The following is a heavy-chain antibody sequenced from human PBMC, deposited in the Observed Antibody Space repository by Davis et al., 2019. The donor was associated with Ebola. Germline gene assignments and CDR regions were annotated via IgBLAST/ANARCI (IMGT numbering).Heavy chain of an antibody. V-gene: IGHV5-51*01. J-gene: IGHJ3*02. CDR3: GLLPYRSSWNDGFDI. CDR1: GYSFTRYW. CDR2: IYPDDSDT. Sequence: GESLKISCRASGYSFTRYWIGCVRQMPGRGLQWMGIIYPDDSDTIYSPSFQGRTTISADRSIDTAFLQWSSLEASATAKYYCGLLPYRSSWNDGFDIWGQGTMVTVSS. D-gene: IGHD6-6*01.